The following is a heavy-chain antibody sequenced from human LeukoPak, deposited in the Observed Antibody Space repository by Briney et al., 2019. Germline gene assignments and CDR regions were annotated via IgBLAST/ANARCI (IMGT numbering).Heavy chain of an antibody. D-gene: IGHD5-18*01. Sequence: SSETLSLTCAVYGGSFSGYYWSWIRQPPGKGLEWIGEINHSGSTNYSPSLKSRVTISVDTSKNQFSLKLSSVTAADTAVYYCARGNVDTAMAEGNWFDPWGQGTLVTVSS. CDR1: GGSFSGYY. V-gene: IGHV4-34*01. CDR2: INHSGST. J-gene: IGHJ5*02. CDR3: ARGNVDTAMAEGNWFDP.